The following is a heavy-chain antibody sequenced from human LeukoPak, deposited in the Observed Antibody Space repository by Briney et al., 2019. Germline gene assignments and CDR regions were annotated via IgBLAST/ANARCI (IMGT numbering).Heavy chain of an antibody. V-gene: IGHV3-74*01. CDR1: GFTFSSYW. CDR2: INSDGSST. J-gene: IGHJ4*02. D-gene: IGHD5-18*01. Sequence: PGGSLRLSCAASGFTFSSYWMHWVRQAPGKGLVWVSRINSDGSSTSYADSVKGRFTISRDNAKNTLYLQMNSLRAEDTAVYYCTTESDTAMVVDYWGQGTQVTVSS. CDR3: TTESDTAMVVDY.